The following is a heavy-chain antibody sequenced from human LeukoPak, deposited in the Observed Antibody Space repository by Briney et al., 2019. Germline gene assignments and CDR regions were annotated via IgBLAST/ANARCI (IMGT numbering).Heavy chain of an antibody. V-gene: IGHV3-48*02. CDR1: GFTFSSYS. D-gene: IGHD5-12*01. CDR3: STLRRGSGYYDGIY. J-gene: IGHJ4*02. Sequence: GGSLRLSCAASGFTFSSYSMNWVRQAPGKGLEWVSYISSSSSVIEYADSVKGRFTISRDNAKNFLHLQMNSLRDEDTAVYCCSTLRRGSGYYDGIYWGQGTLVTVSS. CDR2: ISSSSSVI.